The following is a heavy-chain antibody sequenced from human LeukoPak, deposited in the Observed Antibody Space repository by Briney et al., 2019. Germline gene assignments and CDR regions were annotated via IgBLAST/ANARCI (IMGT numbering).Heavy chain of an antibody. J-gene: IGHJ4*02. CDR1: GYSFSSYA. V-gene: IGHV3-23*01. D-gene: IGHD1-26*01. CDR2: ISGSGTST. Sequence: GESLKISCKGSGYSFSSYAMTWVRQAPGKGLEWVSAISGSGTSTYYADSVKGRFTISRDNSKNTLYLQMNSLRAEDTAVYYCAKRDSGSHYVDYWGQGTLVTVSS. CDR3: AKRDSGSHYVDY.